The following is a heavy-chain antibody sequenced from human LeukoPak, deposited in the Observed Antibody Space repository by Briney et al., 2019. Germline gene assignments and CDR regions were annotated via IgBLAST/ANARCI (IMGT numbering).Heavy chain of an antibody. Sequence: GPSVKVSCKAPGYTFTSYGISWVRQAPGPRLEWLGWISAYIGNTNYAQKLQGRVTMTTDTSTSTAYMELRSLRSDDTAVYYCARDRCSSTSCPSYYYYYGMDVWGQGTTVTVSS. CDR3: ARDRCSSTSCPSYYYYYGMDV. D-gene: IGHD2-2*01. CDR2: ISAYIGNT. CDR1: GYTFTSYG. V-gene: IGHV1-18*01. J-gene: IGHJ6*02.